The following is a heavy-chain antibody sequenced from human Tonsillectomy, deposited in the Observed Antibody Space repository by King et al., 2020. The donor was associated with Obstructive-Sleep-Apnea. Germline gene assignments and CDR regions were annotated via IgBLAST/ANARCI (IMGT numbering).Heavy chain of an antibody. CDR2: ISCSSSHI. CDR1: GFTFSSYN. D-gene: IGHD2-2*01. Sequence: VQLVESGGGLVEPGGSLSLSCAASGFTFSSYNMNWDRQAPGKGLEGVSYISCSSSHIYYAEPLEGRFTTSRDNAKNSLYLPMNSLRAEDTAVYDCARKIPGGYCSSTSCYAGDYWGQGTLVTVSS. J-gene: IGHJ4*02. CDR3: ARKIPGGYCSSTSCYAGDY. V-gene: IGHV3-48*04.